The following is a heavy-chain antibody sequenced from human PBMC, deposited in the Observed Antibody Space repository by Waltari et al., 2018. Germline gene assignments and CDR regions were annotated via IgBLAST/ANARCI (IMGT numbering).Heavy chain of an antibody. J-gene: IGHJ1*01. CDR1: GCSITTNYN. D-gene: IGHD4-17*01. CDR2: MQYRGST. V-gene: IGHV4-39*01. CDR3: GRIAFGDDGGYFQY. Sequence: QLQLQESGPGLVRPSETLSLTCTVSGCSITTNYNWAWSRQPPGKGLEWVGNMQYRGSTFYNPSLMSRVTISLDTSKNQFSLTLTSVDAADTAVYFCGRIAFGDDGGYFQYWGQGTLVTVSS.